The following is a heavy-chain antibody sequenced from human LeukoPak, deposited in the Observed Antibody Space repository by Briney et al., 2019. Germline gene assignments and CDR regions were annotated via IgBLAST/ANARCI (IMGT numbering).Heavy chain of an antibody. CDR1: GGSITGYY. D-gene: IGHD6-19*01. Sequence: SETLSLTCTVSGGSITGYYWGWLRQPPGKGLEWVGYIYHSGSTKYNPSLKSRVTMPVDTSKNHFSLKLSSVTAADTAVYYCARDAVAGRVYYFDYWGQGILVTVSS. J-gene: IGHJ4*02. V-gene: IGHV4-59*01. CDR2: IYHSGST. CDR3: ARDAVAGRVYYFDY.